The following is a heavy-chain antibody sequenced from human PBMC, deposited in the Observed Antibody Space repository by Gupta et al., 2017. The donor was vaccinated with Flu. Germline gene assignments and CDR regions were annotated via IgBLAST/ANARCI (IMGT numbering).Heavy chain of an antibody. CDR3: ARGYSGYDLGY. CDR1: FNFNHYG. J-gene: IGHJ4*02. V-gene: IGHV3-74*01. CDR2: ISFEGSTT. D-gene: IGHD5-12*01. Sequence: FNFNHYGMDWVRQARGEGLGWVSSISFEGSTTTDADSVKGRFNVYRDNAKNTLYLQMDSLRAGDTAVYYGARGYSGYDLGYWGQGALVTVSS.